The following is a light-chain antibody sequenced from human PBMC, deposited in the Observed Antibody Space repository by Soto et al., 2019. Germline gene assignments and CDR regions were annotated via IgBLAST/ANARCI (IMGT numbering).Light chain of an antibody. CDR2: TAS. V-gene: IGKV1-39*01. Sequence: DITLTQSPSSLSASVGDRVIITCRASQSVSSYLNWYQQKPGKVPGLLIYTASTLYSGVPSRFSGRGSGTEFTLTISSLQSEDFAVYFCQHYSNWPWTSGQGTGVDIK. J-gene: IGKJ1*01. CDR3: QHYSNWPWT. CDR1: QSVSSY.